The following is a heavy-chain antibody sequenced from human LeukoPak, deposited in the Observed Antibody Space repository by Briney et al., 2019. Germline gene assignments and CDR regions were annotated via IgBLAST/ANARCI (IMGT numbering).Heavy chain of an antibody. CDR2: NYYSGNT. J-gene: IGHJ4*02. D-gene: IGHD6-19*01. CDR3: ARDSGIVVAGGIIY. CDR1: DASISSTNYY. V-gene: IGHV4-39*07. Sequence: PSETLSLTCNVSDASISSTNYYWVWIRQPPGKGLEWIGNNYYSGNTYYNPSLKSRVTISVDTSKNQFSLKLSSVTGADTAVYYCARDSGIVVAGGIIYWAQGTLVTVSS.